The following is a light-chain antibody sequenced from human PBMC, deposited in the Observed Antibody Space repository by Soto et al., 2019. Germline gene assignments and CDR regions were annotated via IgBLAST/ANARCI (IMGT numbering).Light chain of an antibody. J-gene: IGKJ5*01. V-gene: IGKV3-11*01. CDR3: QQRSDWPPIT. Sequence: EIVLTQSADTLSLSPGERGTLSCRASQSISSYLAWYQQKPGKSPRLLIYDASNRATGIPARFSGSGSGTDFTLTISSLEPEDFAVYYCQQRSDWPPITFGQGTRLEI. CDR1: QSISSY. CDR2: DAS.